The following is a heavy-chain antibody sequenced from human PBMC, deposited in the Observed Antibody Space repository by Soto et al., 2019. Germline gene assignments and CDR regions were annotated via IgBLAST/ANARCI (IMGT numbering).Heavy chain of an antibody. D-gene: IGHD3-3*01. CDR3: ARPYYDFWSGYYTRYYYYGMDV. CDR1: GYSFTSYW. CDR2: IDPSDSYT. Sequence: PGESLKISCKGSGYSFTSYWISWVRQMPGKGLEWMGRIDPSDSYTNYSPSFQGHVTISADKSISTAYLQWSSLKASDTAMYYCARPYYDFWSGYYTRYYYYGMDVWGQGTTVTVSS. J-gene: IGHJ6*02. V-gene: IGHV5-10-1*01.